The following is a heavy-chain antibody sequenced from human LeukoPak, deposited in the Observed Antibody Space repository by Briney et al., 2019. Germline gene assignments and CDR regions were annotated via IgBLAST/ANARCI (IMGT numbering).Heavy chain of an antibody. J-gene: IGHJ4*02. CDR2: INHSGST. D-gene: IGHD1-1*01. V-gene: IGHV4-34*01. Sequence: SETLSLTCAVYGGSFSGYYWSWIRQPPGKGLEWIGEINHSGSTNYNPSLKSRVTMSVDTSKNQFSLKLSSVTAADTAVYYCARETTGTTYSYYFDYWGQGTLVTVSS. CDR1: GGSFSGYY. CDR3: ARETTGTTYSYYFDY.